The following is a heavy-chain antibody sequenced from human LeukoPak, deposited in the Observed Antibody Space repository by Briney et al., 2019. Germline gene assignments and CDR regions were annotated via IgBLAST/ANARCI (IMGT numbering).Heavy chain of an antibody. CDR2: ISSSGSII. J-gene: IGHJ6*02. D-gene: IGHD1-26*01. CDR1: GFSFSSYE. V-gene: IGHV3-48*03. CDR3: AREGLSGSSDAMDV. Sequence: GGSLRLSCAASGFSFSSYEMNWVRQAPGKGLEWVSYISSSGSIIYYADSVKGRFTISRDNAKNSLYLQMNSLRAEDTAVYYCAREGLSGSSDAMDVWGQGTTVIVSS.